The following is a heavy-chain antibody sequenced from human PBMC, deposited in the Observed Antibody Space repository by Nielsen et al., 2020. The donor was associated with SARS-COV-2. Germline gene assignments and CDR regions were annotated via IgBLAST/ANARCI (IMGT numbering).Heavy chain of an antibody. V-gene: IGHV3-7*03. CDR3: ARVIPGLGFDY. CDR2: IKQDGSEK. D-gene: IGHD2-21*01. J-gene: IGHJ4*02. Sequence: WIRQPPGKGLEWVANIKQDGSEKYYVDSVKGRFTISRDNAKNSLYLQMNSLRAEDTAVYYCARVIPGLGFDYWGQGTLVTVSS.